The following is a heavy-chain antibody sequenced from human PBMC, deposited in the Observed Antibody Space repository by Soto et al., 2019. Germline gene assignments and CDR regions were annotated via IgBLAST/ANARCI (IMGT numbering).Heavy chain of an antibody. J-gene: IGHJ4*02. D-gene: IGHD6-25*01. CDR2: INPNNGGT. CDR3: AREAASNGLYYFDQ. V-gene: IGHV1-2*04. CDR1: GYNFNGYY. Sequence: QVQMVQSGAEVKKPGASVKVSCKASGYNFNGYYMHWVRQAPGQGLEWMGWINPNNGGTGYAQKFQGWVTMTRDTSISTVFLELSRLTSDDAAVYYCAREAASNGLYYFDQWGQGTVVTVSS.